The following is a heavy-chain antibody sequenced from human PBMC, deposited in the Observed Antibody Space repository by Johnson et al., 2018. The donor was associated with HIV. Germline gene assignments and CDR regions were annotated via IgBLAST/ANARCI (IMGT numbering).Heavy chain of an antibody. CDR2: ISGDGSST. Sequence: EVQLVESGGALVQPGGSLRLSCEVSGFTISTFWMHWVRQVPGKGLMWVSRISGDGSSTSYADSVKGRFTISRDNAKNTLYLQMNSLRAEDTAVYYCARDLHDSSGYYYEGDAFDIWGQGTMVTVSS. V-gene: IGHV3-74*01. CDR3: ARDLHDSSGYYYEGDAFDI. D-gene: IGHD3-22*01. CDR1: GFTISTFW. J-gene: IGHJ3*02.